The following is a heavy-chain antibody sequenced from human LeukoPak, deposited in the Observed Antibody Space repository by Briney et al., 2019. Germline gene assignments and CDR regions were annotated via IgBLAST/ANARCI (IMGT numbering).Heavy chain of an antibody. J-gene: IGHJ4*02. V-gene: IGHV3-20*04. CDR3: ARDGLYSGSYLGY. D-gene: IGHD1-26*01. Sequence: PGGSLRLSCAASGFTFDDYGMSWDRHAPGKGLEWVSGINWNGGSTGYADPVKGRFTISRDNAKNSLYLQMNSLRAEDTALYYCARDGLYSGSYLGYWGQGTLVTVSS. CDR2: INWNGGST. CDR1: GFTFDDYG.